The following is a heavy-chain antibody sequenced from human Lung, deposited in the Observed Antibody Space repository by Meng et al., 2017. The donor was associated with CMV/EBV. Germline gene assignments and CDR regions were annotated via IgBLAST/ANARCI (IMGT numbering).Heavy chain of an antibody. Sequence: SVXVSXKGSGGTFSRHAISWVRQAPGQGLEWLGGIIPIISLPNYAQKFQGRVTFTADKSTITAYMELSSLRSEDTAMYFCAKSTDFYDNSDSDLGAFAIXGQGXMVTVSS. D-gene: IGHD3-22*01. V-gene: IGHV1-69*10. CDR2: IIPIISLP. J-gene: IGHJ3*02. CDR3: AKSTDFYDNSDSDLGAFAI. CDR1: GGTFSRHA.